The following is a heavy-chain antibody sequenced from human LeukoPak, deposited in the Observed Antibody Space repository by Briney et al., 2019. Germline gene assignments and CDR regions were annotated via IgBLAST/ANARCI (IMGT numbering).Heavy chain of an antibody. Sequence: SETLSLTCAVYVGSFSGYYWNWIRQPPGKGLEWIGEINHSGSTNYNPSLKSRVTISVDTSKNQFSLKMGSVTAADTAVYYCARHPVAAAGVDYWGQGTLVTVSS. CDR1: VGSFSGYY. D-gene: IGHD6-13*01. J-gene: IGHJ4*02. CDR2: INHSGST. CDR3: ARHPVAAAGVDY. V-gene: IGHV4-34*01.